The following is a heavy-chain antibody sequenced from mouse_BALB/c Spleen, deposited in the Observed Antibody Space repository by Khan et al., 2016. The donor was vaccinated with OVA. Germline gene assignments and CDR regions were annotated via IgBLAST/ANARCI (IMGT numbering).Heavy chain of an antibody. CDR3: ARIASYWYSDV. CDR2: INTYTGEP. Sequence: QIQLVQSGPELKKPGETVKISCKASGYTFTNYGMNWVKQAPGKGLKWMGWINTYTGEPTYADDFKGRFVFSLETSASTAYLQISNLKNEDRTTYYWARIASYWYSDVWGAGTTVTVSS. CDR1: GYTFTNYG. J-gene: IGHJ1*01. V-gene: IGHV9-1*02.